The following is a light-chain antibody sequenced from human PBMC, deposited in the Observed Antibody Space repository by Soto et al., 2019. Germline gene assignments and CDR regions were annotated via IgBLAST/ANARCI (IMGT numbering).Light chain of an antibody. Sequence: QSALTQPASVSGSPGQSITISCTGTSSDVGGYDFVSWYQQHPGKVPKLIIFEVTKRPSGISHRFSGSKSGNTASLTISGLQAEDEADYYCSSYTHTNTPVFGGGTKVTVL. V-gene: IGLV2-14*01. CDR1: SSDVGGYDF. J-gene: IGLJ3*02. CDR3: SSYTHTNTPV. CDR2: EVT.